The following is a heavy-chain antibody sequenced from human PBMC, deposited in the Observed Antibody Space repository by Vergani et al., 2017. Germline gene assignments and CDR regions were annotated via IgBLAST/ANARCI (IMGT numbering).Heavy chain of an antibody. D-gene: IGHD5-12*01. CDR3: AKDGGATPPTRTAGEFDY. J-gene: IGHJ4*02. CDR1: GFTFSSYA. CDR2: ISYDGSNK. V-gene: IGHV3-30-3*02. Sequence: VQLLESGGGLVQPGGSLRLSCAASGFTFSSYAMHWVRQAPGKGLEWVAVISYDGSNKYYADSVKGRFTISRDNSKNTLYLQMNSLRAEDTAVYYCAKDGGATPPTRTAGEFDYWGQGTLVTVSS.